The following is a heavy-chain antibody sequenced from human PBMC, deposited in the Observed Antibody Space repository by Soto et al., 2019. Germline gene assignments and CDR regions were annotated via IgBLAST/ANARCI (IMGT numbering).Heavy chain of an antibody. D-gene: IGHD1-26*01. V-gene: IGHV3-7*01. J-gene: IGHJ4*02. CDR2: IKQDGSEK. Sequence: GGSLRLSCAASGFTSSIYWMSWVRQAPGKGLEWVANIKQDGSEKSYVDSVKGRFTISRDNAKTSLSLQMNSLRVEDTAVYYCAGQGGWGILGGFDLWGQGTPVTVSS. CDR1: GFTSSIYW. CDR3: AGQGGWGILGGFDL.